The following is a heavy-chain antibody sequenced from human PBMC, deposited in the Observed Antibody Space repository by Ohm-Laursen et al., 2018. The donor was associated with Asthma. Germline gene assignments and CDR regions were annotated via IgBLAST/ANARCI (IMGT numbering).Heavy chain of an antibody. V-gene: IGHV4-39*07. CDR3: ARGAPWFGSVGYYFDY. CDR2: IYYSGST. J-gene: IGHJ4*02. D-gene: IGHD3-16*01. Sequence: SETLSLTCTVSGGSISSSSYYWGWIRQPPGKGLEWIGSIYYSGSTYYNPSLKSRVTISVDTSKNQFSLKLSSVTAADTAVYYCARGAPWFGSVGYYFDYWGQGTLVTVSS. CDR1: GGSISSSSYY.